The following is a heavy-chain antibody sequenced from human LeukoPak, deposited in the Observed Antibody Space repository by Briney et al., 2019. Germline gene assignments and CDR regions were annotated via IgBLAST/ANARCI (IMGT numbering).Heavy chain of an antibody. V-gene: IGHV1-18*01. CDR3: ARDTGPEEY. CDR2: ISAYNGNT. Sequence: ASVKVSCKASDYTFTSYGISWVRQAPGQGREWMGWISAYNGNTNYAQKLQGRVTMTTDTSTSTAYMELRRLRSDETDVYECARDTGPEEYWGQGTLVTVSS. J-gene: IGHJ4*02. D-gene: IGHD1-14*01. CDR1: DYTFTSYG.